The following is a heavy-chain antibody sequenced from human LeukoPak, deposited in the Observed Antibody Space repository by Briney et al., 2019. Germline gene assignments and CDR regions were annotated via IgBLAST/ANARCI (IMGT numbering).Heavy chain of an antibody. CDR3: ARVPTSSNRYYYYYMDV. J-gene: IGHJ6*03. CDR1: GFTFSSYS. CDR2: ISGSDNYI. D-gene: IGHD1-26*01. V-gene: IGHV3-21*01. Sequence: GGSLRLSCAASGFTFSSYSMNWVRQAPGKGLEWVSSISGSDNYIYYADSVKGRFTISRDNAKNSPYLQMNSLRAEDTAVYYCARVPTSSNRYYYYYMDVWGKGTTVTVSS.